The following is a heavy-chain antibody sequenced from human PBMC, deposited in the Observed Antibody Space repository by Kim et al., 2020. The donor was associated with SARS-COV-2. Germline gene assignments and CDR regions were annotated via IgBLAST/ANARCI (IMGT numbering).Heavy chain of an antibody. J-gene: IGHJ3*02. CDR3: ARMEISGWFNFDM. V-gene: IGHV4-30-2*04. D-gene: IGHD6-13*01. Sequence: YYTQPLRSRIKISVDTSKKQFSLNVTSVTAADTAMYYCARMEISGWFNFDMWGHGTMVTVSS.